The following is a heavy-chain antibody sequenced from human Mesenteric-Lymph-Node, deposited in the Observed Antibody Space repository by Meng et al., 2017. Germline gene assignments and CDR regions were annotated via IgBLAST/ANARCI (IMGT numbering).Heavy chain of an antibody. CDR3: ARMIGSGPFDY. J-gene: IGHJ4*02. D-gene: IGHD6-19*01. CDR1: GDSITSGDYS. Sequence: QLQEPRSGLVRPSQTLSLTCAVSGDSITSGDYSWTWIRQPPGKGLEWIGYIYHGVNIYYTPSLRSRVTISVDTSKNQFSLRLNSVTAADTAVYYCARMIGSGPFDYWGQGTLVTVSS. CDR2: IYHGVNI. V-gene: IGHV4-30-2*02.